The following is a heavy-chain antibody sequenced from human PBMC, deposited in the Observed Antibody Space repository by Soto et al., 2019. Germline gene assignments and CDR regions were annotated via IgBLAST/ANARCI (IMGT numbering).Heavy chain of an antibody. Sequence: WETRSLTCTVSGGSISSYYWSWIRQPQKNGLEWIGYTYYMVSTNYNPSLKSQVPIPVATPQTQFSLKRSSVNAADTAGYYCARHVYIVVVPAALYGMDVWGQGTTVTVSS. J-gene: IGHJ6*02. D-gene: IGHD2-2*01. CDR1: GGSISSYY. V-gene: IGHV4-59*08. CDR3: ARHVYIVVVPAALYGMDV. CDR2: TYYMVST.